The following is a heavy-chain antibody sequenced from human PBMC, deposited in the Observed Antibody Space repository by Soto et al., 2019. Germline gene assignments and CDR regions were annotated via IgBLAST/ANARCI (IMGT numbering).Heavy chain of an antibody. CDR1: GGSISSYY. J-gene: IGHJ5*02. CDR2: IYYSGST. D-gene: IGHD2-15*01. CDR3: ARETANCSGGSCYLWAGGFDP. V-gene: IGHV4-59*01. Sequence: SETLSLTCTVSGGSISSYYWSWIRQPPGKGLEWIGYIYYSGSTNYNPSLKSRVTISVDTSKNQFSLKLSSVTAADTAVYYCARETANCSGGSCYLWAGGFDPWGQGTLVTVSS.